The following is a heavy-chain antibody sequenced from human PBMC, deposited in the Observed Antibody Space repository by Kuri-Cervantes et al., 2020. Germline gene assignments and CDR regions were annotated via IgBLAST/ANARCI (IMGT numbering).Heavy chain of an antibody. J-gene: IGHJ4*02. V-gene: IGHV3-9*01. CDR3: ARYQGNWNYMVDY. CDR2: ISWNSGSI. CDR1: GFTFDDYA. Sequence: SLKISCAASGFTFDDYAMHWVRQAPGKGLEWVSGISWNSGSIGYADSVKGRFTVSRDSAKNSLFLQMNSLRAEDTAVYYCARYQGNWNYMVDYWGQGTLVTVSS. D-gene: IGHD1-7*01.